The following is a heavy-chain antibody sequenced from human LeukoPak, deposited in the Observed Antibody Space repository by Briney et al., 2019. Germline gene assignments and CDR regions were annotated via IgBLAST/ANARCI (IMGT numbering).Heavy chain of an antibody. D-gene: IGHD4-17*01. Sequence: GGSLRLSCAASGFTFSSYEMNWVRQAPGKGLEWVSYISSSGSTIYYADSVKGRFTISRDNSKNTLYLQMNSLRAEDTAVYYCAKVTVTTRHRGAFDIWGQGTMVTVSS. CDR1: GFTFSSYE. CDR3: AKVTVTTRHRGAFDI. CDR2: ISSSGSTI. V-gene: IGHV3-48*03. J-gene: IGHJ3*02.